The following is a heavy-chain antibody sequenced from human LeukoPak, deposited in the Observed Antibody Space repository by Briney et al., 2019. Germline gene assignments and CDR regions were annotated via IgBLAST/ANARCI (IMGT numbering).Heavy chain of an antibody. CDR1: GFTFSSYN. CDR2: ISSSSSYI. J-gene: IGHJ4*02. D-gene: IGHD6-13*01. CDR3: ARVSLGAAAGTSR. Sequence: GGYLRLTCSGSGFTFSSYNMNWVRQAPGKGLEWVSSISSSSSYIYYTDSVKGRFTISRDNAKNSLYLQMNSLRADDTAIYYCARVSLGAAAGTSRWGQGTLVTVSS. V-gene: IGHV3-21*01.